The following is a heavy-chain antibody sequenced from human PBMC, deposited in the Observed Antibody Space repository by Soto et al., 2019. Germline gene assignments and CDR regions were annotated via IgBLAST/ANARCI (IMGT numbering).Heavy chain of an antibody. CDR3: ARSTNDYTQLVAIDF. J-gene: IGHJ4*02. CDR2: ISSTADTV. V-gene: IGHV3-48*03. D-gene: IGHD2-15*01. CDR1: GFIFSGYE. Sequence: PGGSLRLSCVASGFIFSGYEMNWVRQAPGKGLEWISYISSTADTVYYAESVRGRFTISRDNAKNTLYLQMSGLRAEDTAVYFCARSTNDYTQLVAIDFWGRGTLVTVSS.